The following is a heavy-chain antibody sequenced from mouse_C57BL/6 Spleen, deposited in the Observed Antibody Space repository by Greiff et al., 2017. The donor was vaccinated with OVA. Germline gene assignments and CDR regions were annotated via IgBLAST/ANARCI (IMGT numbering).Heavy chain of an antibody. CDR2: IWSGGST. V-gene: IGHV2-2*01. Sequence: QVQLQQSGPGLVQPSQSLSITCTVSGFSLTSYGVHWVRQSPGKGLEWLGVIWSGGSTDYNAAFISRLSISKDNSKSQVFFKRNSLQADDTAIYYCARNSPADYSNWYVDVWGTGTTVTVSS. D-gene: IGHD2-5*01. J-gene: IGHJ1*03. CDR3: ARNSPADYSNWYVDV. CDR1: GFSLTSYG.